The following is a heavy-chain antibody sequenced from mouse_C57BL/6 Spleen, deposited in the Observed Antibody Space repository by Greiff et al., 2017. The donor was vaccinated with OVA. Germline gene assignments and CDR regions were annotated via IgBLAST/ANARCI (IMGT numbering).Heavy chain of an antibody. Sequence: VQLQQSGAELVRPGASVTLSCKASGYTFTDYEMHWVKQTPVHGLEWIGAIDPETGGTAYNQKFKGKAILTADKSSSTAYMELRSLTSEDSAVYYCTVKDGFYYGNYDYWGQGTTLTVSS. D-gene: IGHD2-1*01. CDR1: GYTFTDYE. J-gene: IGHJ2*01. CDR3: TVKDGFYYGNYDY. CDR2: IDPETGGT. V-gene: IGHV1-15*01.